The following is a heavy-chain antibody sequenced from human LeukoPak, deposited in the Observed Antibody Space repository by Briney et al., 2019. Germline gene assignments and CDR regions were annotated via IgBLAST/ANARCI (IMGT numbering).Heavy chain of an antibody. D-gene: IGHD2-2*01. CDR3: ARANSPYCSSTTCLFDY. CDR1: GYTFTDYY. V-gene: IGHV1-2*02. CDR2: INPNSGDT. Sequence: ASVKVSCKASGYTFTDYYLHWVRQAPGQGFEWVGWINPNSGDTNYAQKFQGRVTMTRDTSISTAHMEMSRLRSDDTAVYYCARANSPYCSSTTCLFDYWGQGTLVTVSS. J-gene: IGHJ4*02.